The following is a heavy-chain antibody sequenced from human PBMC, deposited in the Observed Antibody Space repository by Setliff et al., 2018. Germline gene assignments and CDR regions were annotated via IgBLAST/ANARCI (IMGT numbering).Heavy chain of an antibody. Sequence: SETLSLTCSVSGDSIGRGGYYWTWIRQPPGKGLEWIEYVHFTGSTNYNPSLKSRVTMSVDVSKSQFSLRLSSVTAADTAVYYCARKVEQWLTPHFDYWGQGALVTVCS. CDR2: VHFTGST. CDR3: ARKVEQWLTPHFDY. CDR1: GDSIGRGGYY. D-gene: IGHD6-19*01. J-gene: IGHJ4*02. V-gene: IGHV4-61*08.